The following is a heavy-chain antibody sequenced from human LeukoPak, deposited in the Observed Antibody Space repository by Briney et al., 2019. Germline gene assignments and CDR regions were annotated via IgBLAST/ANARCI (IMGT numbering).Heavy chain of an antibody. CDR3: AKVTEQQLGRGYFDY. V-gene: IGHV3-23*01. CDR1: GFTFTDYS. CDR2: LGSSGANK. J-gene: IGHJ4*02. D-gene: IGHD6-13*01. Sequence: GGSLRLSCAASGFTFTDYSMSWIRQTPGKGLEWVASLGSSGANKYYADSVKGRFSISRDNSRDTVSLQMNSLRAEDTAVYYCAKVTEQQLGRGYFDYWGQGTLVTVSS.